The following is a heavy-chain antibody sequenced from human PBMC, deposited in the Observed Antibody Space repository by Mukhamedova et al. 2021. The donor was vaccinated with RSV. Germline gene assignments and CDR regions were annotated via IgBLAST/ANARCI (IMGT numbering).Heavy chain of an antibody. V-gene: IGHV3-74*01. Sequence: VSRINSDGSSTSYADSVKGRFTISRDNAKNTLYLQMNSLRAEDTAVYYCAHWSEYSSSSKYFQHWGPGTLVTVSS. J-gene: IGHJ1*01. CDR2: INSDGSST. CDR3: AHWSEYSSSSKYFQH. D-gene: IGHD6-6*01.